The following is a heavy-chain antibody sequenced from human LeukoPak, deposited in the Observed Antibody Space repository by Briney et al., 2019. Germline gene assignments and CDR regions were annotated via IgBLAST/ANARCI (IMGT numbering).Heavy chain of an antibody. D-gene: IGHD5-12*01. CDR3: VRDGGVSGYDLLDY. Sequence: GGSLRLSCAASGFSFSSYSMNWVRQAPGKGLEWVGHMNQDGSEEHYMDSVKARFTNSRDNANNTLALQMNSLRAEDTAVYNCVRDGGVSGYDLLDYWGRGTLVTVSS. V-gene: IGHV3-7*01. J-gene: IGHJ4*02. CDR2: MNQDGSEE. CDR1: GFSFSSYS.